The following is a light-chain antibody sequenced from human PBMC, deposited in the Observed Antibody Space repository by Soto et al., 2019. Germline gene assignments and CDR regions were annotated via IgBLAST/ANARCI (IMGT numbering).Light chain of an antibody. CDR2: DAS. Sequence: ELVLTQSPATLSLSPGERATLSCRASQSVSSYLAWYQQKPGQAPRLLIYDASNRATGIPARFSGSGSGTDFTLTISSLEPEDFAVYYCQQRSNWPPKLTFGGGTKV. CDR3: QQRSNWPPKLT. J-gene: IGKJ4*01. V-gene: IGKV3-11*01. CDR1: QSVSSY.